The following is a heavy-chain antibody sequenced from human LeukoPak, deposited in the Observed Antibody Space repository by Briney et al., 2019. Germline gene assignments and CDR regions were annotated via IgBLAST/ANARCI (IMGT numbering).Heavy chain of an antibody. CDR1: GFTFSSYS. J-gene: IGHJ4*02. Sequence: QPGGSLRLSCAASGFTFSSYSMNWVRQAPGKGLEWVSHIGRGITYADSVEGRFTISRDNAKNSVYLQMNSLRAEDTAVYYCARDAPAGEKPEYFFDYWGQGTLVTVSS. CDR3: ARDAPAGEKPEYFFDY. CDR2: IGRGI. V-gene: IGHV3-48*04.